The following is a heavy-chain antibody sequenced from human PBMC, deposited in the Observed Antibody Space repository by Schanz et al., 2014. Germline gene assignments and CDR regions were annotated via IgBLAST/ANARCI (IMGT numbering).Heavy chain of an antibody. Sequence: EVQLVASGGGLVQPGGSLRLSCAASGFTFSSYSMNWVRQAPGKGLEWVSYVSSSSSYTHYADSVKGRFTISRDNAKNTLYLQMNSLRAEDTAVYYCARPALWFGDNCFDPWGQGTLVTVSS. CDR2: VSSSSSYT. CDR1: GFTFSSYS. CDR3: ARPALWFGDNCFDP. D-gene: IGHD3-10*01. J-gene: IGHJ5*02. V-gene: IGHV3-21*05.